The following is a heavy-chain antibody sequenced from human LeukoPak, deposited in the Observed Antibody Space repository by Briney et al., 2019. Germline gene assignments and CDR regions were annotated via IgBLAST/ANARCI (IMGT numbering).Heavy chain of an antibody. Sequence: SQTLSLTCTVSGGSISSGDYYWSWIRQPPGKGLEWIGYIYYSGSTYYNPSLKSRVTISVDTSKNQFSLKLSSVTAADTAVYYCARHGGGYDSLDAFDIWGQGTMVTVSS. CDR3: ARHGGGYDSLDAFDI. J-gene: IGHJ3*02. D-gene: IGHD5-12*01. V-gene: IGHV4-30-4*01. CDR1: GGSISSGDYY. CDR2: IYYSGST.